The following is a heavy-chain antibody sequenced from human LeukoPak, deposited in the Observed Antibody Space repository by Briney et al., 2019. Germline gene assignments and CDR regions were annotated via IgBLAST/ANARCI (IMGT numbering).Heavy chain of an antibody. J-gene: IGHJ6*02. CDR1: GFTFSSYA. Sequence: GGSLRLSCAASGFTFSSYAMHWVRQAPGKGLEWVAVISYDGSNKYSADSVKGRFTISRDNSKNTLYQQMNSLRAEDTAVYYCARSQDIVVVPGAYSSYYGKDVWGQGTTVTSSS. D-gene: IGHD2-2*01. V-gene: IGHV3-30-3*01. CDR2: ISYDGSNK. CDR3: ARSQDIVVVPGAYSSYYGKDV.